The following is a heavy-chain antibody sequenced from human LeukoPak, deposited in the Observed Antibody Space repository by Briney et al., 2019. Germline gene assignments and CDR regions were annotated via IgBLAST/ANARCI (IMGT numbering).Heavy chain of an antibody. V-gene: IGHV3-66*01. CDR2: IYSGGST. D-gene: IGHD3-9*01. CDR1: GFTVSSNY. CDR3: ASSQSQYYDILTGFFVEYYFDY. Sequence: GSLRLSCAASGFTVSSNYMSWVRQAPGKGLEWVSVIYSGGSTYYADSVKGRFTISRDNSKNTLYLQMNSLRAEDTAVYYCASSQSQYYDILTGFFVEYYFDYWGQGTLVTVSS. J-gene: IGHJ4*02.